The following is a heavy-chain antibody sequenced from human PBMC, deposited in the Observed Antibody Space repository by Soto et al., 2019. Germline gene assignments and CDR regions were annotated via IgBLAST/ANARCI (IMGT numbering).Heavy chain of an antibody. CDR3: ARPGGYCSGGSCPFDY. Sequence: EVQLVQSGAEVKKPGESLKISCKGSGYSFTSYWIGWVRQMPGKGLEWMGIIYPGDSDTRYIPSFQGQVTISADKSISTAYRQWSSLKASDTAMYYCARPGGYCSGGSCPFDYWGQGTLVTVAS. CDR2: IYPGDSDT. J-gene: IGHJ4*02. V-gene: IGHV5-51*01. D-gene: IGHD2-15*01. CDR1: GYSFTSYW.